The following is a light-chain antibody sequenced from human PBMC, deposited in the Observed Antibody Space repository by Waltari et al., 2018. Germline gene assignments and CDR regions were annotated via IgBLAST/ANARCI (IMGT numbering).Light chain of an antibody. J-gene: IGKJ4*01. CDR2: HAS. CDR3: LQFDTAWLS. V-gene: IGKV1-33*01. CDR1: QAIYDF. Sequence: TGQGSQAIYDFLSWYQQKPGQAPRLLIYHASNLETGVPSRFSGSGYGTQFSLTISGLLPEDFATYYCLQFDTAWLSFGGGTKVEIK.